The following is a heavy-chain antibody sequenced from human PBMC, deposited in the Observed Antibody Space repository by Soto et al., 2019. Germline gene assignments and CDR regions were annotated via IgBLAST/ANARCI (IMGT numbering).Heavy chain of an antibody. D-gene: IGHD3-16*01. J-gene: IGHJ4*02. V-gene: IGHV3-11*01. CDR3: ARVGARGYEYIWGSPRGLDF. Sequence: GGSLRLSCAASGFTFSDYYMSWIRQAPGKGLEWVSYISSSGSTIYYADSVKGRFTISRDNAKNSLYLQMNSLRAEDTAVYYCARVGARGYEYIWGSPRGLDFWGLGTLVTVSS. CDR1: GFTFSDYY. CDR2: ISSSGSTI.